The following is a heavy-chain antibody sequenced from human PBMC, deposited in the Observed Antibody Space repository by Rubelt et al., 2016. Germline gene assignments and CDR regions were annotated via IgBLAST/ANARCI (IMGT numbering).Heavy chain of an antibody. V-gene: IGHV3-53*01. CDR2: IYSGGST. CDR3: ARAGCLGDCYIDY. J-gene: IGHJ4*02. D-gene: IGHD2-21*02. CDR1: GFTFDDYA. Sequence: SLRLSCAASGFTFDDYAMNWVRQAPGKGLEWGSVIYSGGSTYYADSVKGRFTISRDNSTKTVYLQMNSRRVEDTALYYCARAGCLGDCYIDYWGQGTLVTVSS.